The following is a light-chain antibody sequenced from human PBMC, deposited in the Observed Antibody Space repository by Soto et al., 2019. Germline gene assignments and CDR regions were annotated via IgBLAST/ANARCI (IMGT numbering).Light chain of an antibody. Sequence: QSVLTQPVSVSGSPGQSITISCTGTSSDVGGYNYVSWYQQRPGKAPKVIIFEVTNRPSGVSNRFSGSKSGNTASLTISGLQAEDEADYYCSSYTSISTLYVFGTGTKLTVL. CDR1: SSDVGGYNY. CDR3: SSYTSISTLYV. J-gene: IGLJ1*01. V-gene: IGLV2-14*01. CDR2: EVT.